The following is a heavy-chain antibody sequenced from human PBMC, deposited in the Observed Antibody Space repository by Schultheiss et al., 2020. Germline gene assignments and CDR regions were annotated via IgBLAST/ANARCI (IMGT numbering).Heavy chain of an antibody. D-gene: IGHD3-10*01. V-gene: IGHV4-61*08. Sequence: SETLSLTCTVSGGSISSGGYYWSWIRQPPGKGLEWIGYIYYSVSTNFNPSLKSRVTMSIDTSKNQFSLQLNSVTPEDTAVYYCARGRAASNWFDPWGQGTLVTVSS. CDR1: GGSISSGGYY. J-gene: IGHJ5*02. CDR2: IYYSVST. CDR3: ARGRAASNWFDP.